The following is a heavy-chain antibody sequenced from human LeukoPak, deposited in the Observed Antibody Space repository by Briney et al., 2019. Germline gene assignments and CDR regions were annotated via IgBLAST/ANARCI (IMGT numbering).Heavy chain of an antibody. CDR2: INPNSGGT. D-gene: IGHD3-10*01. CDR3: ASHRVAITMVRGVIPIFDY. V-gene: IGHV1-2*02. Sequence: ASVKVSCKASGYTFTSYYMHWVRQAPGQGLEWMGWINPNSGGTNYAQKFQGRVTMTRDTSISTAYMELSRLRSDDTAVYYCASHRVAITMVRGVIPIFDYWGQGTLVTVSS. CDR1: GYTFTSYY. J-gene: IGHJ4*02.